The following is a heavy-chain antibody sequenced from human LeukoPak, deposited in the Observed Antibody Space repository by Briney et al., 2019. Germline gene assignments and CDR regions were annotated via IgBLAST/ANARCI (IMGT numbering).Heavy chain of an antibody. CDR1: GFPSSNYL. V-gene: IGHV3-23*01. CDR2: ISSGGGST. J-gene: IGHJ4*02. D-gene: IGHD3-16*02. Sequence: GGSLRLXCAASGFPSSNYLMSLVRLAPGKGLESVSAISSGGGSTYYADSVKGRFTISRDNSKNTLYLQMNGLRAEDTAVYYCARGVDVWGSYRQYYFDYWGQGTLVTVSS. CDR3: ARGVDVWGSYRQYYFDY.